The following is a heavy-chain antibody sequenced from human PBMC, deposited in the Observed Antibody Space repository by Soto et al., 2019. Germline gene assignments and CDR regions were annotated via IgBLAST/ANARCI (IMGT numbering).Heavy chain of an antibody. CDR3: ARHEPIWSGYYGAFDI. Sequence: PGESLKISCKGSGYSFTSYWIGWVRQMPGKGLEWMGIIYPGDSDTRYSPSFQGQVTISADKSISTAYLQWSSLKASDTAMYYCARHEPIWSGYYGAFDIWGQGTMVTVSS. CDR2: IYPGDSDT. V-gene: IGHV5-51*01. J-gene: IGHJ3*02. CDR1: GYSFTSYW. D-gene: IGHD3-3*01.